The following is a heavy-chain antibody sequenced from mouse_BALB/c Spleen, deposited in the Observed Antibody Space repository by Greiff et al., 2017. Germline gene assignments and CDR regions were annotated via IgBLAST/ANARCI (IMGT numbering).Heavy chain of an antibody. D-gene: IGHD6-5*01. CDR2: ISSGGST. CDR1: GFTFSSYA. V-gene: IGHV5-6-5*01. Sequence: EVKLVESGGGLVKPGGSLKLSCAASGFTFSSYAMSWVRQTPEKRLEWVASISSGGSTYYPDSVKGRFTISRDNARNILYLQMSSLRSEDTAMYYCARVGGLYYAMDYWGQGTSVTVSS. J-gene: IGHJ4*01. CDR3: ARVGGLYYAMDY.